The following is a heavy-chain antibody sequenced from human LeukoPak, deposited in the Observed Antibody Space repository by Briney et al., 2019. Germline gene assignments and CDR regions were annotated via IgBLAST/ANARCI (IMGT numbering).Heavy chain of an antibody. V-gene: IGHV3-7*01. Sequence: GGSLRLSCAASGFTFSSYWMSWVRQAPGKGLEWVANIKQDGSEKYYVDSVKGRFAISRDNAKNSLYLQMNSLRAEDTAVYYCARDTLGDYYYYMDVWGIGTTVTVSS. CDR1: GFTFSSYW. J-gene: IGHJ6*03. CDR3: ARDTLGDYYYYMDV. CDR2: IKQDGSEK.